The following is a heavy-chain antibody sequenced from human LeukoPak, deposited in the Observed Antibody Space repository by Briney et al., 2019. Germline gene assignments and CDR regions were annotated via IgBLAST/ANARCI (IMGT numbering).Heavy chain of an antibody. CDR3: ARVKGGY. Sequence: GGSLRLSCAASGFTFSSYWMSWVRQAPGKGLEWVANIKPDGSEKFYVDSVKGRFTVSRDDAKNSLYLQMNSLRSDDTAVYYCARVKGGYWGRGTLVTVSS. J-gene: IGHJ4*02. CDR2: IKPDGSEK. D-gene: IGHD2-15*01. CDR1: GFTFSSYW. V-gene: IGHV3-7*03.